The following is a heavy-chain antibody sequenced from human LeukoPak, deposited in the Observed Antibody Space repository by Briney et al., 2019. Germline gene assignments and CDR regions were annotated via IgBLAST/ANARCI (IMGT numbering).Heavy chain of an antibody. Sequence: GGSLRLSCAASGFTLSSYCMNWVRQAPGKGLEWVSYISSSSSTIYYADSVKGRFTISRDNSENTLYLQMNSLRVEDTAVYYCAKGPLIEVAGTTWDYWGQGTLVTVSS. CDR3: AKGPLIEVAGTTWDY. D-gene: IGHD6-19*01. CDR1: GFTLSSYC. CDR2: ISSSSSTI. V-gene: IGHV3-48*01. J-gene: IGHJ4*02.